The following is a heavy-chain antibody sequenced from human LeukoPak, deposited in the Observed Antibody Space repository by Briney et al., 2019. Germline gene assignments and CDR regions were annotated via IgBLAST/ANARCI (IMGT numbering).Heavy chain of an antibody. CDR2: ISGSGGST. V-gene: IGHV3-23*01. CDR3: AKDFGERVAAAGRGYYYYYYMDV. J-gene: IGHJ6*03. Sequence: PGGSLRLSCAASGFTFSSYGMSWVRQAPGKGLEWVSAISGSGGSTYYADSVKGRFTISRDNSKNTLYLQMNSLRAEDTAVYYCAKDFGERVAAAGRGYYYYYYMDVWGKGTTVTVSS. D-gene: IGHD6-13*01. CDR1: GFTFSSYG.